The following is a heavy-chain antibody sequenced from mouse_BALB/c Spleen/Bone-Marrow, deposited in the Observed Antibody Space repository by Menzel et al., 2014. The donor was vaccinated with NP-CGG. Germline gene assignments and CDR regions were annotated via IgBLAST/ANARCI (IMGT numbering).Heavy chain of an antibody. V-gene: IGHV1S56*01. CDR2: IYPGDGSS. CDR1: GYTFTSYD. J-gene: IGHJ4*01. Sequence: VQLQQSGPELAKPGALVKISCKASGYTFTSYDTNWVKQRPGQGLEWIGWIYPGDGSSKYNKKFKGKATLTADRSSSTAYMQLSSLTSENSAVYFCARAPSMDYWGQGTSVTVSS. CDR3: ARAPSMDY.